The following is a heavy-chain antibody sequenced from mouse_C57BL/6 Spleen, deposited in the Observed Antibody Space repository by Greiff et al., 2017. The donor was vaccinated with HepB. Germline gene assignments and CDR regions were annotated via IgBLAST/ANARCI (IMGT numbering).Heavy chain of an antibody. CDR3: TRDDATTVVATYYAMDY. Sequence: VQRVESGAELVRPGASVTLSCKASGYTFTDYEMHWVKQTPVHGLEWIGAIDPETGGTAYNQKFKGKAILTADKSSSTAYMELRSLTSEDSAVYYCTRDDATTVVATYYAMDYWGQGTSVTVSS. J-gene: IGHJ4*01. D-gene: IGHD1-1*01. CDR1: GYTFTDYE. V-gene: IGHV1-15*01. CDR2: IDPETGGT.